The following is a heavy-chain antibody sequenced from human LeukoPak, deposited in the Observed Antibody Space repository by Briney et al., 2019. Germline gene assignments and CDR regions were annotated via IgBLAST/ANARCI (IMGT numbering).Heavy chain of an antibody. J-gene: IGHJ5*01. V-gene: IGHV4-4*08. Sequence: KASETLSLTCTVSGASISTYFWSWIRQPPGKGLEWIGYVYSSGSTNYNPSLKSRVTISVDTAKNQVSLKLSSVTAADTAVYYCARSVPSLDYLFDSWGHGTLVTVSS. CDR1: GASISTYF. CDR2: VYSSGST. CDR3: ARSVPSLDYLFDS. D-gene: IGHD4-11*01.